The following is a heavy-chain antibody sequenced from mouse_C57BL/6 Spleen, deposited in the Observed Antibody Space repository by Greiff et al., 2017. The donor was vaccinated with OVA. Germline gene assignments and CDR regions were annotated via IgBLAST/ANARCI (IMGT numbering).Heavy chain of an antibody. Sequence: DVQLVESGGDLVKPGGSLKLSCAASGFTFSSYGMSWVRQTPDKRLEWVATISSGGSYTYYPDSVKGRFTISRDNAKNTLYLQMSSLKSEDTAMYYCARSKTGTDYAMDYWGQGTSVTVSS. CDR1: GFTFSSYG. D-gene: IGHD4-1*01. V-gene: IGHV5-6*01. CDR2: ISSGGSYT. J-gene: IGHJ4*01. CDR3: ARSKTGTDYAMDY.